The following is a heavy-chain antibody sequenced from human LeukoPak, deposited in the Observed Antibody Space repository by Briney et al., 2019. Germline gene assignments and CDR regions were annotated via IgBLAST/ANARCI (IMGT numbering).Heavy chain of an antibody. V-gene: IGHV3-7*01. Sequence: GGSLRLSCAASGFTFSSYSMNWVRQAPGKGLEWVANIKQDGSEKYYVDSVKGRFTISRDNAKNSLYLQMNSLRAEDTAVYYCARVLWDYYFDYWGQGTLVTVSP. D-gene: IGHD1-26*01. CDR3: ARVLWDYYFDY. CDR2: IKQDGSEK. J-gene: IGHJ4*02. CDR1: GFTFSSYS.